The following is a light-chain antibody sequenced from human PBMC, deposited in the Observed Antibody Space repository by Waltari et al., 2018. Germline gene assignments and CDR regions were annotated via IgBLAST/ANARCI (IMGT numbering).Light chain of an antibody. J-gene: IGKJ4*01. CDR2: GAS. Sequence: EIVMTQSPATLSVSPRERATLSCRASQSVTSKLAWYQQKPGQAPRLLFYGASTRATGIPARFSGSGSGTEFTLIISSLQSEDFAVYYCQQYNNWPRTFGGGTKVEIK. CDR1: QSVTSK. V-gene: IGKV3-15*01. CDR3: QQYNNWPRT.